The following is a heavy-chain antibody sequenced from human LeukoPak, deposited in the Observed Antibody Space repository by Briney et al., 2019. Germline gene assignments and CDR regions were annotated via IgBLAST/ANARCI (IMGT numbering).Heavy chain of an antibody. V-gene: IGHV4-39*01. Sequence: PSETLSLTCTVSGDSISSSSYYWGWIRQPPGKGLEWIGSIYYSGSTYYNPSLKSRVTISVDTSKNQFSLKLSSVTAADTAVYYCARLIAAAGHFDYWGQGTLVTVSS. D-gene: IGHD6-13*01. CDR2: IYYSGST. J-gene: IGHJ4*02. CDR1: GDSISSSSYY. CDR3: ARLIAAAGHFDY.